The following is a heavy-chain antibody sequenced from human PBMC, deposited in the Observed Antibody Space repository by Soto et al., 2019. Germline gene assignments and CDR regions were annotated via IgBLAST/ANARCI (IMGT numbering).Heavy chain of an antibody. V-gene: IGHV1-18*04. CDR3: ARDPRPTGTYYHLDY. D-gene: IGHD1-26*01. J-gene: IGHJ4*02. CDR2: ISAYNGNT. Sequence: GASVKVSCKASGYTFSNCCISWGRRAPGQGLEWMGWISAYNGNTYYAQKVQGRVTMTTDTSTNTAYMELRSLRSDDTAVYLCARDPRPTGTYYHLDYWGQGTLVTVSS. CDR1: GYTFSNCC.